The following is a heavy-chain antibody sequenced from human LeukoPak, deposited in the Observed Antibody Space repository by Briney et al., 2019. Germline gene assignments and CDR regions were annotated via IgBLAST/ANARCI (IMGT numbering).Heavy chain of an antibody. J-gene: IGHJ4*02. CDR1: GGSISSGSYY. Sequence: SQTLSLTCTVSGGSISSGSYYWSWIRQHPGKGLEWIGYIYYSGSTYYNPSLKSRVTISVDTSKNQFSLKLSSVTAADTAVYYCARGNYDSSGYPAYYFDYWGQGTLVTVSS. CDR2: IYYSGST. D-gene: IGHD3-22*01. CDR3: ARGNYDSSGYPAYYFDY. V-gene: IGHV4-31*03.